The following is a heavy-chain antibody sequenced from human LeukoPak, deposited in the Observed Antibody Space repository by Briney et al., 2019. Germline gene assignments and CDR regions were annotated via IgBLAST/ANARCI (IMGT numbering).Heavy chain of an antibody. CDR2: ISWDGGST. CDR1: GFTFDDYA. CDR3: AKDKATVTTGYYYYYMDV. V-gene: IGHV3-43D*03. D-gene: IGHD4-11*01. J-gene: IGHJ6*03. Sequence: GGSLRLSCAASGFTFDDYAMHWVRQAPGKGLEWVSLISWDGGSTYYADSVKGRFTISRDNSKNSLYLQMNSLRAEDTALYYCAKDKATVTTGYYYYYMDVWGKGTTVTVSS.